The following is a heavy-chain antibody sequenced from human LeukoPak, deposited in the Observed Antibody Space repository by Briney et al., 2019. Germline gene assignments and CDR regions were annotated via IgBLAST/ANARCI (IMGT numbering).Heavy chain of an antibody. Sequence: GESLKISCKGSGYSFTTYWIDWVRQMPGKGLEWIGIMYPGNSETKKSPSFEGQVTLSVDKSITTAYLQWSSLKVSDTAIYFCARHGPGDGLDIWGQGTMVTVSS. D-gene: IGHD7-27*01. CDR2: MYPGNSET. J-gene: IGHJ3*02. V-gene: IGHV5-51*01. CDR3: ARHGPGDGLDI. CDR1: GYSFTTYW.